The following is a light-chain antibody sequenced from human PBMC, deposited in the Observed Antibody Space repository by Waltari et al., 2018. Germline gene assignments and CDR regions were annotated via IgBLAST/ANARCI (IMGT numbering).Light chain of an antibody. CDR2: DAS. CDR3: QQRSNWPPALT. CDR1: QSVSSY. J-gene: IGKJ4*01. V-gene: IGKV3-11*01. Sequence: EIVLTQSPATLSLSPGERVTLSCRASQSVSSYLAWYQQKPGQAPRLLIYDASNRATGIPARFSGSGSGTGFTLTISSLEPEDFAVYYCQQRSNWPPALTFGGGTKVEI.